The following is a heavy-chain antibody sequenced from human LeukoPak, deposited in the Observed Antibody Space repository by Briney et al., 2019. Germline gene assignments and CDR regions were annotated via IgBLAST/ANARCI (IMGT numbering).Heavy chain of an antibody. CDR2: INPNSGGT. CDR1: GGTFSSYA. V-gene: IGHV1-2*02. Sequence: ASVKVSCKASGGTFSSYAISWVRQAPGQGLEWMGWINPNSGGTNYAQKFQGRVTMTRDTSISTAYMELSRLRSDDTAVYYCARGDHPYYYMDVWGKGSTVTVSS. CDR3: ARGDHPYYYMDV. D-gene: IGHD2-21*01. J-gene: IGHJ6*03.